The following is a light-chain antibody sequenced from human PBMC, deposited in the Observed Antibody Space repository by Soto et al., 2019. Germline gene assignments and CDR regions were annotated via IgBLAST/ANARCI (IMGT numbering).Light chain of an antibody. J-gene: IGLJ1*01. CDR2: EVN. CDR3: SSYAGSSNV. Sequence: QSVLAQHLSASGSPGQSVAISCPGTSSDVGGYNYVSCYQQHPGKAPKLMIYEVNERPSGVPDRFSGSKSGNTASLTVSGLQAEDEADYYCSSYAGSSNVFGTGTKVTVL. CDR1: SSDVGGYNY. V-gene: IGLV2-8*01.